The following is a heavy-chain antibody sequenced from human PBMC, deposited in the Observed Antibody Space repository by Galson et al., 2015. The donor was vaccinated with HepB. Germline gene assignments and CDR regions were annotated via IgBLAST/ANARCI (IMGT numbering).Heavy chain of an antibody. J-gene: IGHJ3*02. Sequence: TLSLTCTVSGGSISSYYWSWIRQPPGKGLEWIGYIYYSGSTNYNPSLKSRVTISVDTSKNQFSLKLSSVTAADTAVYYCARGAAAAGTPPDAFDIWGQGTMVTVSS. D-gene: IGHD6-13*01. CDR1: GGSISSYY. CDR3: ARGAAAAGTPPDAFDI. V-gene: IGHV4-59*01. CDR2: IYYSGST.